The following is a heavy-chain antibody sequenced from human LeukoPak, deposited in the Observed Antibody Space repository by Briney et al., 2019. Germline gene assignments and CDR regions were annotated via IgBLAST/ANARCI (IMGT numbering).Heavy chain of an antibody. CDR3: ARTKVVPAATIDY. D-gene: IGHD2-2*01. Sequence: GESLKISCKGSGYSFTSYWIGWVHQMPGKGLEWMGIIYPGDSDTRYSPSFQGQVIISADKSISTAYLQWSSLKASDTAMYYCARTKVVPAATIDYWGQGTLVTVSS. CDR1: GYSFTSYW. V-gene: IGHV5-51*07. J-gene: IGHJ4*02. CDR2: IYPGDSDT.